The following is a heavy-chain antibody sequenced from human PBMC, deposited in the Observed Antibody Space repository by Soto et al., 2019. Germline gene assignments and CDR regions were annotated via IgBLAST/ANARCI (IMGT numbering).Heavy chain of an antibody. D-gene: IGHD2-2*01. V-gene: IGHV3-23*01. CDR1: GFTFSSYA. Sequence: GGSLRLSCAASGFTFSSYAMSWVRQAPGKGLEWVSAISGSGGSTYYADSVKGRFTISRDNSKNTLYLQMNSLRAEDTAVYYCAKDLPATDYYYYYMDVWGKGTTVTVSS. CDR3: AKDLPATDYYYYYMDV. CDR2: ISGSGGST. J-gene: IGHJ6*03.